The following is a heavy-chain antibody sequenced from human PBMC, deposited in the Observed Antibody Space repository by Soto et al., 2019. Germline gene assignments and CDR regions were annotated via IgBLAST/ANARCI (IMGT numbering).Heavy chain of an antibody. Sequence: EVQLLESGGGLVQRGGSLRLSCAASGFTFSTYGMSWVRQAAGRGLEWVSTISNNGENTDYADSVKGRFTITRDNSKNTLYLQVNSLRAEDTAVYYCAKVARTVYCSGDSCSKGDIWGKGTTVTVSS. CDR2: ISNNGENT. V-gene: IGHV3-23*01. D-gene: IGHD2-15*01. CDR3: AKVARTVYCSGDSCSKGDI. J-gene: IGHJ6*04. CDR1: GFTFSTYG.